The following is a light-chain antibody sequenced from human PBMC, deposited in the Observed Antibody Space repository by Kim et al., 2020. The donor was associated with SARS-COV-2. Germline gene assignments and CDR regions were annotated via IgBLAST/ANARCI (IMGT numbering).Light chain of an antibody. CDR1: KLGDKY. V-gene: IGLV3-1*01. Sequence: SVSPGQTASITCSGDKLGDKYASWYQQKSGQSPVRVIHQDSKRPSGIPERFSGSNPGNTATLTISGTQAMDEADYYCQAWDSSTAVFGTGTKVTVL. CDR2: QDS. CDR3: QAWDSSTAV. J-gene: IGLJ1*01.